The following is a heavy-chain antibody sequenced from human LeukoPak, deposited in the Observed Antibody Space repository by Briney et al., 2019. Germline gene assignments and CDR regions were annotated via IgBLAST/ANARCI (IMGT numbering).Heavy chain of an antibody. CDR2: ISYDGSNK. CDR3: AKAKTGYYPFDY. Sequence: GGSLRLSCAASRFTFSNFGMHWVRQAPGKGLEWVAVISYDGSNKYYADSVKGRFTISRDNSKNTLYLQMNSLRAEDTAVYYCAKAKTGYYPFDYWGQGTLVTVSS. V-gene: IGHV3-30*18. CDR1: RFTFSNFG. D-gene: IGHD3-9*01. J-gene: IGHJ4*02.